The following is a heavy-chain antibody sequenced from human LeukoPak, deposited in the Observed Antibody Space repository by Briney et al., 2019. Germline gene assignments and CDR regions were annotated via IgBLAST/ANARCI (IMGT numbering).Heavy chain of an antibody. Sequence: PGGSLRLSCAASGFTFSSYSMNWVRQARGRGLEWVSSNSSSSSYIYYADSVKGRYTISRDNAKNSLYLQMNSLRAEDTAVYYCARDRETTMIVVVITPPDVWGQGTTVTVSS. CDR3: ARDRETTMIVVVITPPDV. D-gene: IGHD3-22*01. V-gene: IGHV3-21*01. J-gene: IGHJ6*02. CDR1: GFTFSSYS. CDR2: NSSSSSYI.